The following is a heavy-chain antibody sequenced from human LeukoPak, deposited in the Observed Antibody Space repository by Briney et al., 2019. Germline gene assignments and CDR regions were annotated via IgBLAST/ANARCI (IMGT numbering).Heavy chain of an antibody. CDR2: LHSSGET. J-gene: IGHJ4*02. Sequence: SETLSLTCVVSGGSISAYYWNWFRQPAGKGLEWIGRLHSSGETTSNPSLMSRATMSLDTSRNHFSLNLTSVTAADTAIYYCATMFGESSDFDHWGQGTLVTVSS. V-gene: IGHV4-4*07. CDR3: ATMFGESSDFDH. D-gene: IGHD3-10*02. CDR1: GGSISAYY.